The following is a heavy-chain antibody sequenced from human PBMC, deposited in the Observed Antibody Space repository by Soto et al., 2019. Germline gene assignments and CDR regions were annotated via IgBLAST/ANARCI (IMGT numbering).Heavy chain of an antibody. CDR2: IYYSGST. CDR3: ARLSSRYCSGGSCYSVYAFDI. D-gene: IGHD2-15*01. V-gene: IGHV4-59*08. CDR1: GGSISSYY. J-gene: IGHJ3*02. Sequence: SETLSLTCTVSGGSISSYYWSWIRQPPGKGLECIGYIYYSGSTNYNPSLKSRVTISVDTSKNQFSLKLSSVTAADTAVYYCARLSSRYCSGGSCYSVYAFDIWGQGTMVTVSS.